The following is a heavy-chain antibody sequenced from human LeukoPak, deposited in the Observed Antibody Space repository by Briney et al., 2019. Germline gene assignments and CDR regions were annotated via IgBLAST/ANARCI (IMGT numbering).Heavy chain of an antibody. CDR1: GGSISSGDYY. CDR3: ARIVGAVPYWYFDL. Sequence: SETLSLTCTVSGGSISSGDYYWTWIRQPPGKGLEWIGYIYHSGNTYYNPSLKSRVTISVDRSRNQFSLKLTSVTAADTAVYYCARIVGAVPYWYFDLWGRGTLVTVSS. D-gene: IGHD1-26*01. V-gene: IGHV4-30-2*01. CDR2: IYHSGNT. J-gene: IGHJ2*01.